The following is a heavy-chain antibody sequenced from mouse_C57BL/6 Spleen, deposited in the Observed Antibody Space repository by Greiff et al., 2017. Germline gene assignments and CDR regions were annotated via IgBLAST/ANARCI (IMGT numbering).Heavy chain of an antibody. CDR3: ARRGYDVAYFDY. CDR1: GFTFSSYG. CDR2: ISSGGSYT. D-gene: IGHD2-2*01. Sequence: EVMLVESGGDLVKPGGSLKLSCAASGFTFSSYGMSWVRQTPDKRLEWVATISSGGSYTYYPDSVKGRFTISRDNAKNTLYLQMSSLKSEDTAMYYCARRGYDVAYFDYWGQGTTLTVSS. J-gene: IGHJ2*01. V-gene: IGHV5-6*02.